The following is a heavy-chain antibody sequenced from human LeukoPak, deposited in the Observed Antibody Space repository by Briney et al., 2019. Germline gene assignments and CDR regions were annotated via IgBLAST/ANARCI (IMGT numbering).Heavy chain of an antibody. CDR3: ASLARDILTGYLVDY. D-gene: IGHD3-9*01. V-gene: IGHV4-59*01. CDR1: GGSISSYY. Sequence: SETLSLTCTVSGGSISSYYWSWIRQPPGKGLEWIGYIYYSGSTNYNPSLKSRVTISVGTSKNQFSLKLSSVTAADTAVYYCASLARDILTGYLVDYWGQGTLVTVSS. J-gene: IGHJ4*02. CDR2: IYYSGST.